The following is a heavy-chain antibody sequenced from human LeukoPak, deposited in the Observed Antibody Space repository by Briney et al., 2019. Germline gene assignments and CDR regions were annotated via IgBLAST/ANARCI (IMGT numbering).Heavy chain of an antibody. CDR3: ARLGYDSSRYRLGD. J-gene: IGHJ4*02. V-gene: IGHV1-2*02. CDR1: GYTFTGYY. D-gene: IGHD3-22*01. CDR2: INPNSGGT. Sequence: ASVKVSCKASGYTFTGYYIHWVRQAPGQGLEWMGWINPNSGGTNYAQKFQGRVTMTRDTSISTAFMELSRLRSDDTAVYYCARLGYDSSRYRLGDWGQGTLVTVSS.